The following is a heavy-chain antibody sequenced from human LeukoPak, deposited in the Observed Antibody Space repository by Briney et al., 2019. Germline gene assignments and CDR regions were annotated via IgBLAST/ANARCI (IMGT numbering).Heavy chain of an antibody. J-gene: IGHJ3*02. D-gene: IGHD3-22*01. V-gene: IGHV3-30-3*01. CDR1: GFTFSSYA. CDR2: ISYDGSNK. Sequence: PGGSLRLSCAASGFTFSSYAMHWVRQAPGKGLEWVAVISYDGSNKYYADSVKGRFTISRDNSKNTLYLQMNSLRAEDTAVYYCARDPRYYDSLDAFDIWGQGTMVTVSS. CDR3: ARDPRYYDSLDAFDI.